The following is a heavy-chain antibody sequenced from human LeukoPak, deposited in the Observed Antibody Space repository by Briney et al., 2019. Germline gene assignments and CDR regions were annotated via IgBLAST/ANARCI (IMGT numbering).Heavy chain of an antibody. D-gene: IGHD3-10*01. CDR1: GFTFSYYA. CDR3: ARELFSSGSCPDG. J-gene: IGHJ4*02. CDR2: IWSDGSNK. Sequence: GGSLRLSCSASGFTFSYYAIHWVRQAPGKGLEWVALIWSDGSNKYYADSVKSRITISRDNSKNTVYLQMNSPRAEDTAVYYCARELFSSGSCPDGWGQGTLVTVSS. V-gene: IGHV3-33*01.